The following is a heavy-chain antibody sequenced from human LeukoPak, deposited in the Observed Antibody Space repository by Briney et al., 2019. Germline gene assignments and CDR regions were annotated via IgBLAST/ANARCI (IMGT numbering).Heavy chain of an antibody. Sequence: SETLSLTCAVSGGSISSGNWWSWVRQPPGKGLEWLGEIYHSGTTNYDPSLKSRVTISVDKSRNQFSLKLSSVTAADTDVYYCARWIVAGAARFDYWGQGTLVTVSS. D-gene: IGHD5-12*01. CDR2: IYHSGTT. CDR1: GGSISSGNW. CDR3: ARWIVAGAARFDY. V-gene: IGHV4-4*02. J-gene: IGHJ4*02.